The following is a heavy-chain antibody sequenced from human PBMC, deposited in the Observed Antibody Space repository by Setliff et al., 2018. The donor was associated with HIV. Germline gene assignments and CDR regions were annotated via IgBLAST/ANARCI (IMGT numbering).Heavy chain of an antibody. CDR3: ARDSYIQFAFAT. J-gene: IGHJ3*02. V-gene: IGHV3-33*01. CDR2: IWFDGSYE. Sequence: GESLKISCAASGFTFGSYAMHWVRQAPGKGLEWVAVIWFDGSYEQYADSVKGRFTISRDNSKNMLYLQMNSLRGEDTAVYYCARDSYIQFAFATWGQGTKVTVSS. CDR1: GFTFGSYA.